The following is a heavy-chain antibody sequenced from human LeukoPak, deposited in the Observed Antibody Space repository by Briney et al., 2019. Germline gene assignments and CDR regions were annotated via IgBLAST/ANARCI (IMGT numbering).Heavy chain of an antibody. CDR2: ISYDGSNK. V-gene: IGHV3-30*18. D-gene: IGHD1-26*01. CDR3: AKDSGTYWVDYYYMDV. CDR1: GFTFSSYG. J-gene: IGHJ6*03. Sequence: GGSLRLSCAASGFTFSSYGMHWVRQAPGKGLEWVAVISYDGSNKYYADSVKGRFTISRDNSENTLYLQMSSLRAEDTAVYYCAKDSGTYWVDYYYMDVWGIGTTVTVSS.